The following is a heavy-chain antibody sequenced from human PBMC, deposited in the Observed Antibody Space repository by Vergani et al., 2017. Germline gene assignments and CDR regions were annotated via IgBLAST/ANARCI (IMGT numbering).Heavy chain of an antibody. CDR1: GGSISSYY. V-gene: IGHV4-59*01. Sequence: QVQLQESGPGLVKPSETLSLTCTVSGGSISSYYWSWIRQPPGKGLEWIGYIYYSGSTNYNPSLKSRVTISVDTSKNQFSLKLSSVTAADTAVYYCARDSTHCSSTSCYDWFDPWGQGTLVTVSS. J-gene: IGHJ5*02. D-gene: IGHD2-2*01. CDR2: IYYSGST. CDR3: ARDSTHCSSTSCYDWFDP.